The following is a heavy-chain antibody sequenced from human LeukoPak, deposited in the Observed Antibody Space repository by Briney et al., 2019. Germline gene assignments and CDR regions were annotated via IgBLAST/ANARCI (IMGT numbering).Heavy chain of an antibody. CDR1: GYIFSSYW. V-gene: IGHV5-51*01. D-gene: IGHD5-18*01. CDR2: IYPGDSDT. CDR3: ARVDTTMGEFDY. Sequence: PGESLKISCKGSGYIFSSYWIAWVRQMPGKGLEWMGIIYPGDSDTRYSPSFQGQVTISADKSISTAYLQWSSLKASDTAMYYCARVDTTMGEFDYWGQGTLVTVSS. J-gene: IGHJ4*02.